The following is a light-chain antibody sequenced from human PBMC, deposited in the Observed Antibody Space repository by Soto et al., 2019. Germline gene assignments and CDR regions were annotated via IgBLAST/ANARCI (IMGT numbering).Light chain of an antibody. CDR1: QSVTNS. CDR2: DAS. J-gene: IGKJ4*01. Sequence: ITLTQSPGTLSLSPGERATLSCRASQSVTNSLAWFQQKPGQAPRLLIYDASKRPSGVPARFSGSGSGTDFTLTISSLEPEDFAVYYCHQRGAWPLPLGGGTTVEI. CDR3: HQRGAWPLP. V-gene: IGKV3-11*01.